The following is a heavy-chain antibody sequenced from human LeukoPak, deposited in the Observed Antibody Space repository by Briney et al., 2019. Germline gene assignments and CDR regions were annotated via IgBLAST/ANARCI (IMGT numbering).Heavy chain of an antibody. CDR1: GFTFSSYG. CDR3: AKDYETYYYGSGSWGGAFDI. Sequence: GSLRLSCAASGFTFSSYGMQWVRQAPGKGLEWVAFIRYDASNEYHADSVKGRFTISRDNSKNTLYLQMNSLRAEDTAVYYCAKDYETYYYGSGSWGGAFDIWGQGTMVTVSS. D-gene: IGHD3-10*01. CDR2: IRYDASNE. J-gene: IGHJ3*02. V-gene: IGHV3-30*02.